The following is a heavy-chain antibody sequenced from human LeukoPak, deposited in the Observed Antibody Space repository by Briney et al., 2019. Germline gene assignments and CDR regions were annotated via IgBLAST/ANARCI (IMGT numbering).Heavy chain of an antibody. CDR1: GGSISSSNW. D-gene: IGHD6-13*01. Sequence: SETLSLTCAVSGGSISSSNWWSWVRQPPGKGLEWIGEIYHSGNTNYNPSLKSRVTISVDKSKNQFPLKLSSVTAADTAVYYCASIAAAGTGNYWGQGTLVTVSS. J-gene: IGHJ4*02. CDR3: ASIAAAGTGNY. V-gene: IGHV4-4*02. CDR2: IYHSGNT.